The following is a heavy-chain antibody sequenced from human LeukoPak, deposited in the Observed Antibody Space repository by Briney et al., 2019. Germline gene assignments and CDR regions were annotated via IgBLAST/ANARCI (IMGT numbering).Heavy chain of an antibody. Sequence: PGGSLRLSCAASGFTFSSYAMSWVRQAPGKGLEWVAFIRYDGSNKYYADSVKGRFTISRDNSKNTLYLQMNSLRAEDMAVYYCAKAKVDGYNTDAFDIWGQGTMVTVSS. CDR2: IRYDGSNK. CDR1: GFTFSSYA. CDR3: AKAKVDGYNTDAFDI. V-gene: IGHV3-30*02. J-gene: IGHJ3*02. D-gene: IGHD5-24*01.